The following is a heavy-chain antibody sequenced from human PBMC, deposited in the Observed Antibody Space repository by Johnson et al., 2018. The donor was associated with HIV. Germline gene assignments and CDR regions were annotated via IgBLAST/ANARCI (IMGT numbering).Heavy chain of an antibody. CDR1: GFTFSSYA. CDR3: ARLEELLRAFDI. J-gene: IGHJ3*02. D-gene: IGHD1-26*01. Sequence: QVQLVESGGGVVQPGRSLRLSCAASGFTFSSYAMHWVRQAPGKGLEWVAVISYDGSNKYYADSVKGRFTIYRDNSKNTLYLQMNSLRAEDTAVYYCARLEELLRAFDIWGQGTMVTVSS. V-gene: IGHV3-30*04. CDR2: ISYDGSNK.